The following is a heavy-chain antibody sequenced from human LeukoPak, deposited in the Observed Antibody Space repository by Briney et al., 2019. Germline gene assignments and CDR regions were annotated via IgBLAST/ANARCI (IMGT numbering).Heavy chain of an antibody. V-gene: IGHV1-2*02. CDR2: IGPHSTFT. CDR1: GFTFTDHY. D-gene: IGHD2/OR15-2a*01. Sequence: ASMKVSCKSSGFTFTDHYIHWVRQGPGQGLEWMGYIGPHSTFTSSPQEFQGTVTMTRDASMSTAYMELNRLTSDDTAVYYCVREGEGPLSKDFDYWGQGTLVTVSS. J-gene: IGHJ4*02. CDR3: VREGEGPLSKDFDY.